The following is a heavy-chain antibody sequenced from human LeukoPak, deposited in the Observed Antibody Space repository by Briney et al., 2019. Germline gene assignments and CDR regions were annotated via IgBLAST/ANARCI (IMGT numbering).Heavy chain of an antibody. J-gene: IGHJ4*02. V-gene: IGHV4-31*11. CDR2: ISHSGNT. Sequence: PSETLSLTCAVSGGSISSYYWTWIRQHPGKGLEWIGYISHSGNTFYNPSLKSRVAISLDTSKSQFSLKLSSVTAADTAVYFCAREDSSAYYSGYFDSWGQGTLVTVSS. CDR3: AREDSSAYYSGYFDS. D-gene: IGHD3-22*01. CDR1: GGSISSYY.